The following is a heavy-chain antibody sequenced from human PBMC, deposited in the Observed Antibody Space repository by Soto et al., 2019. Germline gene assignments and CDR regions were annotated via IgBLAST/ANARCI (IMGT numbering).Heavy chain of an antibody. V-gene: IGHV3-30-3*01. J-gene: IGHJ6*02. CDR3: ARERIPVGYYYGMDV. Sequence: LRLSCAASGFAFSNYAMHWVRQAPCKGLEWVAVTTHDGANKYSADSVKGRFTISRDNSKNTLYLQMNSLSAEDTAVYYCARERIPVGYYYGMDVWGPGTTVTVYS. CDR1: GFAFSNYA. D-gene: IGHD6-19*01. CDR2: TTHDGANK.